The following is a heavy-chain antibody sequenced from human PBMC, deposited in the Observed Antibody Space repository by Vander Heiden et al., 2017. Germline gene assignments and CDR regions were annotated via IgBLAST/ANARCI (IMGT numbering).Heavy chain of an antibody. Sequence: QLQLQESRPALAMPPGALSLTCIVDGGAISSDNYSWCWVRQTPDMGLEWIASVSYSGSTYYNPSLKSLVSISVDLSKNHFSLKVSSVTAADTAVYYCTSRGGDNSDMDVWGQGTTVTVSS. D-gene: IGHD2-21*02. CDR1: GGAISSDNYS. CDR3: TSRGGDNSDMDV. J-gene: IGHJ6*02. V-gene: IGHV4-39*02. CDR2: VSYSGST.